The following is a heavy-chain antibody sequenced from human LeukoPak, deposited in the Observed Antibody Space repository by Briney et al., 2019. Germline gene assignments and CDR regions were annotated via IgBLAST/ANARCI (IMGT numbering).Heavy chain of an antibody. CDR2: IWEDGSNI. CDR1: GFTFSTYG. D-gene: IGHD6-19*01. V-gene: IGHV3-33*01. CDR3: ARAGYNSGWYEY. Sequence: PGGPLRLSCAASGFTFSTYGMHWVRQAPGKGLECVAGIWEDGSNIYYADSVKGRFIISRDNSKNTLYLQMNSLRAEDTAVYYCARAGYNSGWYEYWGQGTLVTVSS. J-gene: IGHJ4*02.